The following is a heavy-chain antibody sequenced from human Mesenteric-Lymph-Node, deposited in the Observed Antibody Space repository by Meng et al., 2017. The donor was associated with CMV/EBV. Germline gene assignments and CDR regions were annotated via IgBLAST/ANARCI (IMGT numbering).Heavy chain of an antibody. CDR2: VSYDGNYE. Sequence: GGSLRLSCAASGFIFSTYTMFWVRQAPAKGLEWVAVVSYDGNYEYYADSVMGRFTISRDNSKDTLYLQMNSLRAEDTAVYYCARELEYQLPDDAFDIWGQGTMVTVSS. J-gene: IGHJ3*02. V-gene: IGHV3-30*04. CDR3: ARELEYQLPDDAFDI. D-gene: IGHD2-2*01. CDR1: GFIFSTYT.